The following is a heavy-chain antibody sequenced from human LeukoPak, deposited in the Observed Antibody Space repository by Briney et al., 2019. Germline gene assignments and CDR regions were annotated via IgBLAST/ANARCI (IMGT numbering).Heavy chain of an antibody. V-gene: IGHV4-59*08. J-gene: IGHJ5*02. Sequence: PSETLSLTCSVSGGSISSYCWSWIRQPPGKGLEWIGYMHYSGSTNYNPSLKSRVTISVDTSKNQISLKLSSVTAADTAVYYCARRNGGNWFDPWGQGTLVTVSS. CDR1: GGSISSYC. CDR2: MHYSGST. CDR3: ARRNGGNWFDP. D-gene: IGHD3-16*01.